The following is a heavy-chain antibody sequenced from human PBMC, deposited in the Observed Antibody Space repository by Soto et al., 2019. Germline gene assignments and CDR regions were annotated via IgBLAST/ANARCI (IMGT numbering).Heavy chain of an antibody. CDR3: AKVSQPLRWRDAFDI. V-gene: IGHV3-23*01. Sequence: EVQLLESGGGLVQPGGSLRLSCAASGFTFSDYAMSWVRQAPGKGLEWVSAISSSGGSTYYADSVKGRFTISRDNSKNTLYLQMNSLGAEDTAIYYCAKVSQPLRWRDAFDIWGQGTMVTVSS. D-gene: IGHD6-13*01. CDR2: ISSSGGST. CDR1: GFTFSDYA. J-gene: IGHJ3*02.